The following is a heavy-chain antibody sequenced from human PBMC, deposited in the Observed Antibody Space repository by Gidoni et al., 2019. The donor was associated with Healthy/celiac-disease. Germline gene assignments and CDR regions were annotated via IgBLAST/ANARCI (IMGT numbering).Heavy chain of an antibody. J-gene: IGHJ4*02. CDR2: ISYDGSNK. V-gene: IGHV3-30*18. Sequence: QVQLVESGGGVVQPGRSLRLSCAASGFTFSSYGMHWVRQAPGKGLEWEAVISYDGSNKYYADSVKGRFTISRDNSKNTLYLQMNSLRAEDTAVYYCAKEDYYYDSSGPITYWGQGTPVTVSS. CDR3: AKEDYYYDSSGPITY. D-gene: IGHD3-22*01. CDR1: GFTFSSYG.